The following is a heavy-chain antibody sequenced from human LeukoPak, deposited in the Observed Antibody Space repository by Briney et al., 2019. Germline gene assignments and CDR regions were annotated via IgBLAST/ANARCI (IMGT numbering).Heavy chain of an antibody. CDR2: ISAYNGNT. D-gene: IGHD6-13*01. J-gene: IGHJ6*02. Sequence: ASVKVSCKASGYTFTSYGISWVRQAPGQGLEWMGWISAYNGNTNYAQKLQGRVTMTTDTSTSTAYMELRSLRSDDTAVYCCAREGYSSSWYGPPYYYGMDVWGQGTTVTVSS. CDR1: GYTFTSYG. CDR3: AREGYSSSWYGPPYYYGMDV. V-gene: IGHV1-18*01.